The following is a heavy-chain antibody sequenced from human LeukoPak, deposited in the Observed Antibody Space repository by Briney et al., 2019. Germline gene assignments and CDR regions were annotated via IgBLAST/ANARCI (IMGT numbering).Heavy chain of an antibody. D-gene: IGHD3-10*01. Sequence: GGSLRLSCAASGFTFSSYAMSWVRQAPGKGLEWVSAISGSGGSTYYADSVKGRFTISRDNSKNTLYLQMNSLRAEDTAVYYCAKLKALPDPYYYGSGRGEDDAFDIWGQGTMVTVSS. CDR2: ISGSGGST. V-gene: IGHV3-23*01. CDR1: GFTFSSYA. J-gene: IGHJ3*02. CDR3: AKLKALPDPYYYGSGRGEDDAFDI.